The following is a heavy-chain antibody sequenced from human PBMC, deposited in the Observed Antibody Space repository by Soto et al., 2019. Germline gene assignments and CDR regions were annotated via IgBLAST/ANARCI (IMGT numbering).Heavy chain of an antibody. CDR1: GFTFSSYT. CDR3: AEDQFATLADRRGWFDP. V-gene: IGHV3-23*01. D-gene: IGHD2-15*01. Sequence: EVQLLESGGGLVQPGGSLRLSCAASGFTFSSYTINWVRQAPGKGLEWVSAISGGGTGTYYADSVKGRFTISRDNSKNTLYVHVSGLRAEDPSVYYGAEDQFATLADRRGWFDPWGHGTVVTVSS. CDR2: ISGGGTGT. J-gene: IGHJ5*02.